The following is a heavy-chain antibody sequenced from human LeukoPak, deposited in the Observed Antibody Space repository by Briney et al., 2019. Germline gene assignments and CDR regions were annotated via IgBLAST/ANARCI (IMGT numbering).Heavy chain of an antibody. D-gene: IGHD1-26*01. CDR1: GFTFSSYG. V-gene: IGHV3-30*18. Sequence: GGSLRLSCAASGFTFSSYGKHWVRQAPGKGLEWVAVISYDGSNKYYADSVKGRFTISRDNSKNTLYLQMNSLRAEDTAVYYCAKGFNRWWWELLPYYGMDVWGQGTTVTVSS. CDR2: ISYDGSNK. J-gene: IGHJ6*02. CDR3: AKGFNRWWWELLPYYGMDV.